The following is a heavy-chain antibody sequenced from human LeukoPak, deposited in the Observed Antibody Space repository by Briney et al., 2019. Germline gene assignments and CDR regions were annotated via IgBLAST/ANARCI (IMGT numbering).Heavy chain of an antibody. CDR1: GFTFNSYT. CDR2: ITSSGSYI. CDR3: ARVNEAVAGTDY. Sequence: GGSLRLSCAASGFTFNSYTMNWVRQAPGKGLEWVSSITSSGSYIHYANSVKGRFTISRDNAKNSLSLQMNSLRVEDTAVYYCARVNEAVAGTDYWGQGTLVTVSS. V-gene: IGHV3-21*01. J-gene: IGHJ4*02. D-gene: IGHD6-19*01.